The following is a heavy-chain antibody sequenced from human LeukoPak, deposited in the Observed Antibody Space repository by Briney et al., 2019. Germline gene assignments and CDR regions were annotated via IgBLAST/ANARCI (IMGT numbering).Heavy chain of an antibody. J-gene: IGHJ1*01. CDR1: GYTLTELS. CDR2: FDPEDGET. D-gene: IGHD1-26*01. V-gene: IGHV1-24*01. CDR3: ATVQWDLHRNRAEYFHH. Sequence: ASVKVSCKVSGYTLTELSMHWVRQAPGKGLEWMGGFDPEDGETIYAQKFQGRVTMTEDTSTDTAYMELSTLRSEDTAVYYCATVQWDLHRNRAEYFHHWGQGTLVTVSS.